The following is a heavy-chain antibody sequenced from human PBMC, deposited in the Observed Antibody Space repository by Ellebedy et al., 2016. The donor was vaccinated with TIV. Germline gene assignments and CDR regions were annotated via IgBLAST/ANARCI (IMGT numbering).Heavy chain of an antibody. J-gene: IGHJ4*02. V-gene: IGHV3-9*01. D-gene: IGHD5-12*01. Sequence: GGSLRLXXAASGFTFDDYAMHWVRQAPGKGLEWVSGISWNSGSIGYADSVKGRFTISRDNAKNSLYLQMNSLRAEDTALYYCAKAGIDSGYDVGYTAHLDYWGQGTLVTVSS. CDR1: GFTFDDYA. CDR3: AKAGIDSGYDVGYTAHLDY. CDR2: ISWNSGSI.